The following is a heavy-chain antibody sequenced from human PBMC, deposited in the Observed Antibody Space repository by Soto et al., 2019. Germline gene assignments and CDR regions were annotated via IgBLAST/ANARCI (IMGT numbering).Heavy chain of an antibody. V-gene: IGHV3-74*01. D-gene: IGHD3-10*01. CDR3: ARDRIAGSGSCDN. CDR1: GFTFHNYW. J-gene: IGHJ4*02. Sequence: GGSLRLSCAASGFTFHNYWMHWVRQAPGKGLVWVSRIKTDGSSPNYADSVEGRFTISSDNAKNTLYLQMNSLRVEDTAVYYCARDRIAGSGSCDNWGQGTLVTVSS. CDR2: IKTDGSSP.